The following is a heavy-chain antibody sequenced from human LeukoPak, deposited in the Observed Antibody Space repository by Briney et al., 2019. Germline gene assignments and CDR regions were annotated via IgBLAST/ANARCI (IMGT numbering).Heavy chain of an antibody. D-gene: IGHD2-15*01. CDR3: AREGSYCVGGDCYSFDF. Sequence: ASVKVSCKASGYRFISNYIQWVRQAPGLGPEWIGWMHPGNGNTRYAEKFQGRVTMTRDTSINTAYMDLSSLRSDDTAVYYCAREGSYCVGGDCYSFDFWGQGTQITVS. J-gene: IGHJ4*02. CDR1: GYRFISNY. V-gene: IGHV1-2*02. CDR2: MHPGNGNT.